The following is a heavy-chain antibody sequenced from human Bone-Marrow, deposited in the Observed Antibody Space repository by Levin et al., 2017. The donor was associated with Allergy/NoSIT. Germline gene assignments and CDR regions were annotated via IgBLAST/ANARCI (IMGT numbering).Heavy chain of an antibody. D-gene: IGHD4-23*01. CDR3: AKMVGTVVSGTHEDY. CDR1: GFTFSSYG. Sequence: GESLKISCAASGFTFSSYGMHWVRQAPGKWLEWVAVISYDGSNKYYADSVKGRFTISRDNSKNTLYLQMNSLRAEDTAVYYCAKMVGTVVSGTHEDYWGQGTLVTVSS. CDR2: ISYDGSNK. J-gene: IGHJ4*02. V-gene: IGHV3-30*18.